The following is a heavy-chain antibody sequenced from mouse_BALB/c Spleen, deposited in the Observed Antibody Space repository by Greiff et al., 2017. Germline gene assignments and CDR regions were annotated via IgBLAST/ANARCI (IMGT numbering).Heavy chain of an antibody. CDR3: VRQGWEAMDY. CDR2: IRSKSNNYAT. D-gene: IGHD3-3*01. V-gene: IGHV10-1*02. CDR1: GFTFNTYA. Sequence: EVMLVESGGGLVQPKGSLKLSCAASGFTFNTYAMNWVRQAPGKGLEWVARIRSKSNNYATYYADSVKDRFTISRDDSQSMLYLQMNNLKTKDTAMYYCVRQGWEAMDYWGQGTSVTVSS. J-gene: IGHJ4*01.